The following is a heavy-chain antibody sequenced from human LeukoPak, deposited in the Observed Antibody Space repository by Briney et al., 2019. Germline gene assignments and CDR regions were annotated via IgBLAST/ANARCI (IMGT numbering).Heavy chain of an antibody. CDR2: ISNNGGYT. V-gene: IGHV3-23*01. Sequence: GGSLRLSCAASGFTFSSSAMSWVRQAPGKGLEWVSAISNNGGYTYYADSVQGRFTISRDNSKSTLCLQMNSLRAEDTAVYYCARAGAGAAFDIWGQGTMVTVSS. D-gene: IGHD7-27*01. CDR3: ARAGAGAAFDI. CDR1: GFTFSSSA. J-gene: IGHJ3*02.